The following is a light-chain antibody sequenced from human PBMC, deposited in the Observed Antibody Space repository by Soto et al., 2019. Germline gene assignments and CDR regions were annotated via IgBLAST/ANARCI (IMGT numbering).Light chain of an antibody. CDR2: GAS. J-gene: IGKJ5*01. Sequence: EIVLTQSPGTLSLSPGERATLSCRASQSLSSNYLAWYQQKPGQAPRLLIYGASSRATGIPDRFSGSGSGTDFTLTISSLEPEDFAVYYCQQYGSSITLGQGTRLEIK. CDR3: QQYGSSIT. V-gene: IGKV3-20*01. CDR1: QSLSSNY.